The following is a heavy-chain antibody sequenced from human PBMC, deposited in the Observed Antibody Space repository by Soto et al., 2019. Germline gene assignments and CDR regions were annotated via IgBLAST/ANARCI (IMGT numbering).Heavy chain of an antibody. CDR2: ISGSGGST. V-gene: IGHV3-23*01. CDR1: GFTFSSYA. J-gene: IGHJ4*02. CDR3: ARGESKSRFDY. Sequence: GGSLRLSCAASGFTFSSYAMSWVRQAPGKGLEWVSAISGSGGSTYYADSVKGRFTISRDNSKSTLYLQMNSLRAEDTAVYYCARGESKSRFDYWGQGALVTVSS. D-gene: IGHD1-26*01.